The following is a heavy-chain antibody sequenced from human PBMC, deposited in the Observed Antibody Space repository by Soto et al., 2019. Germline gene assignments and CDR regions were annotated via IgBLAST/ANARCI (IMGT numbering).Heavy chain of an antibody. CDR2: VIPIFGSA. V-gene: IGHV1-69*12. J-gene: IGHJ6*02. Sequence: QVHLVQSGAEMRKPGSSVRVSCKASGGPFTNYGLNWVRQAPGQGLEWMGGVIPIFGSATYAQKFQDRVTCTADEYTTTAYLELSGLRLDDTAIYYCATRRKRFSDFYYYGMDVWSQGTTVTVSS. CDR3: ATRRKRFSDFYYYGMDV. D-gene: IGHD3-10*01. CDR1: GGPFTNYG.